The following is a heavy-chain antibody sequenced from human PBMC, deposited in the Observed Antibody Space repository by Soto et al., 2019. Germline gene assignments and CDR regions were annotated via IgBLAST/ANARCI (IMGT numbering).Heavy chain of an antibody. CDR3: ARESTIVGATEVFDY. Sequence: SETLSLTCTVSGGSVSSGSYYWSWIRQPPGKGLEWIGYIYYSGSTNYNPSLKSRVTISVDTSKNQFSLKLSSVTAADTAVYYCARESTIVGATEVFDYWGQGTLVTVSS. J-gene: IGHJ4*02. V-gene: IGHV4-61*01. CDR1: GGSVSSGSYY. CDR2: IYYSGST. D-gene: IGHD1-26*01.